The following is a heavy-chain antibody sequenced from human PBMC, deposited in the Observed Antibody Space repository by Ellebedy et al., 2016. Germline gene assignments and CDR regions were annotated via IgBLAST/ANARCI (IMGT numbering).Heavy chain of an antibody. CDR3: AKGITIFGGVILFDN. J-gene: IGHJ4*01. CDR2: IKQDGSEK. CDR1: GFTFSSYW. V-gene: IGHV3-7*03. D-gene: IGHD3-3*01. Sequence: GGSLRLXXAASGFTFSSYWMSWVRQAPGKGLEWVANIKQDGSEKYYVDSVKGRFTISRDNAKNSLYLQMNSLRAEDTAVYYCAKGITIFGGVILFDNWGQGTVVTVSS.